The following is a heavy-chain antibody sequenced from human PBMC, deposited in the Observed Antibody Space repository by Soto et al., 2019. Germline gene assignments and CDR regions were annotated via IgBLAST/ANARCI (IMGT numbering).Heavy chain of an antibody. CDR2: IYPGDSDT. Sequence: PGESLKISCKGSGYSFTSYWIGWVRQMPGKGLEWMGIIYPGDSDTRYSPSLQGQVTISADKSISTAYLQWTSLKASDTAMYYCARSRRGAYSSGWYSPSGYYNYGIDVWGQGTKVTVSS. J-gene: IGHJ6*02. V-gene: IGHV5-51*01. CDR3: ARSRRGAYSSGWYSPSGYYNYGIDV. CDR1: GYSFTSYW. D-gene: IGHD6-19*01.